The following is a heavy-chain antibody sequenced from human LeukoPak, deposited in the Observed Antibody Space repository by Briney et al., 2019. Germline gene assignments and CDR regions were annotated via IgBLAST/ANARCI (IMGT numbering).Heavy chain of an antibody. V-gene: IGHV4-59*08. D-gene: IGHD4-17*01. CDR3: AKRIIEARENGDSNWLDP. Sequence: PSETLSLTCTVSGDSITNSYWNWIRQPPGRGLEWIGRISYGASTNYNPSLKSRVIISRDTSKNQFSLELTSVTAADTAIYYCAKRIIEARENGDSNWLDPWGQGTLVTVSS. CDR2: ISYGAST. J-gene: IGHJ5*01. CDR1: GDSITNSY.